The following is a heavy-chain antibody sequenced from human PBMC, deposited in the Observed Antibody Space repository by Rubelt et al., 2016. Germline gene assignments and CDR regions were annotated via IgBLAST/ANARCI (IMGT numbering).Heavy chain of an antibody. V-gene: IGHV3-33*01. CDR2: IWYDGSNK. CDR1: GFTFSSYG. CDR3: AREKVPAAMNYYGGMDV. J-gene: IGHJ6*02. Sequence: QLVESGGGVVQPGRSLRLSCAASGFTFSSYGMHWVRQAPGKGLEWVAVIWYDGSNKYYADSVKGRFTISRDNSKNTLYLQMNSLRAEDTAVYYCAREKVPAAMNYYGGMDVWGQGTTVTVSS. D-gene: IGHD2-2*01.